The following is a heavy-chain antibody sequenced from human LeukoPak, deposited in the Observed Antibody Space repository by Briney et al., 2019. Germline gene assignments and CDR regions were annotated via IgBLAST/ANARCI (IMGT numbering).Heavy chain of an antibody. CDR3: ARASTVRGVIIKALDY. CDR1: GYTFTGYY. CDR2: INPNSGGT. V-gene: IGHV1-2*02. Sequence: ASVKVSCKASGYTFTGYYMHWVRQAPGQGLEWMGWINPNSGGTNYAQKFQGRVTMTRDTSISTAYMEPSRLRSDDTAVYYCARASTVRGVIIKALDYWGQGTLVTVSS. J-gene: IGHJ4*02. D-gene: IGHD3-10*01.